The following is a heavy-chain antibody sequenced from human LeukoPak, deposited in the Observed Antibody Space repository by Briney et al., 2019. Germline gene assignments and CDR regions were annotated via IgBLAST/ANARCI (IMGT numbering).Heavy chain of an antibody. D-gene: IGHD3-22*01. Sequence: PSETLSLTCTVSGGSISSGGYYWSWIRQHPGQGLEWIGYIYYSGSTYYNPSLKSRVTISVDTSKNQFSLKLSSVTAADTAVYYCATYGYYYDSRSPPGWMNFDIWGQGTMVTVSS. CDR2: IYYSGST. CDR1: GGSISSGGYY. J-gene: IGHJ3*02. CDR3: ATYGYYYDSRSPPGWMNFDI. V-gene: IGHV4-31*03.